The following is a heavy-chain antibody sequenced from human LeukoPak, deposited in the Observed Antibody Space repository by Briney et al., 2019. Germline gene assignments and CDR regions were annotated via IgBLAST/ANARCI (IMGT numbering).Heavy chain of an antibody. J-gene: IGHJ6*02. CDR3: AKDIGYSQTGVYYYYYYGMDV. V-gene: IGHV3-21*04. CDR2: VSSSSSYI. D-gene: IGHD5-18*01. Sequence: GGSLRLSCAASGFTFSTYTMNWVRQAPGKGLEWVSSVSSSSSYIHYADSVKGRFTISRDNAKNSLYLQMNSLRAEDTALYYCAKDIGYSQTGVYYYYYYGMDVWGQGTTVTVSS. CDR1: GFTFSTYT.